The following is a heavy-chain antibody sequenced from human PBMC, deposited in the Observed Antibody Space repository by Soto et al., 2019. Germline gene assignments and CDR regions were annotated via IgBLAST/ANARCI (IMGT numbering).Heavy chain of an antibody. CDR1: GGTFSTST. CDR3: VRDAPIGSVFSGYDAIDS. V-gene: IGHV1-69*08. D-gene: IGHD5-12*01. J-gene: IGHJ4*02. Sequence: QVQLEQSGTEVKKPGSSVKVSCKASGGTFSTSTFTWVRQAPGQGLAWLGRIIPIFGTGDYAPNFQGRVLITADKSTTTVYRALSGLKAEGTAVFFCVRDAPIGSVFSGYDAIDSWGQETLVTVSS. CDR2: IIPIFGTG.